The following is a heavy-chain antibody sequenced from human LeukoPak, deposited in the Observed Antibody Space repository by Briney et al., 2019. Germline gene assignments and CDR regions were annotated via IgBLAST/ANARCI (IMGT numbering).Heavy chain of an antibody. V-gene: IGHV1-2*02. CDR1: GYTFTGYY. J-gene: IGHJ5*02. CDR2: INPNSGGT. Sequence: ASVKVSCKASGYTFTGYYVHWVRQAPGQGLEWMGWINPNSGGTNYAQKFQGRVTMTRDTSISTAYMELSRLRSDDTAVYYCARVSIVVVPAAWFDPWGQGTLVTVSS. CDR3: ARVSIVVVPAAWFDP. D-gene: IGHD2-2*01.